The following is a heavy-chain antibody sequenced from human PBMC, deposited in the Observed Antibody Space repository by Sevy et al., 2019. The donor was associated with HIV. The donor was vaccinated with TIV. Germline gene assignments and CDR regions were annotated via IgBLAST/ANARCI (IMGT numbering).Heavy chain of an antibody. CDR2: IYTSGST. V-gene: IGHV4-4*07. D-gene: IGHD1-26*01. Sequence: SETLSLTCTVSGGSISSYYWSWIRQPAGKGLEWIGRIYTSGSTNYNPSLKSRVTMSIDTSKNQFSLKLSSVTAADTAAYYCARGPLVGATTHYYYYMDVWGKGTTVTVSS. CDR3: ARGPLVGATTHYYYYMDV. J-gene: IGHJ6*03. CDR1: GGSISSYY.